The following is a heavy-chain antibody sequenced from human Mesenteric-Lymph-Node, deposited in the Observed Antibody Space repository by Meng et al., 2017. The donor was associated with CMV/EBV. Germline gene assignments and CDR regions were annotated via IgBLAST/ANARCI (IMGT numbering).Heavy chain of an antibody. J-gene: IGHJ4*02. Sequence: GESLKISCAASGFTFSSYEMNWVRQAPGKGLEWVSSISSSSSYIYYADSVKGRFTISRDNAKNSLYLQMNGLRAEDTAVYYCARVRSTAMGTWGQGTLVTVSS. CDR2: ISSSSSYI. CDR1: GFTFSSYE. V-gene: IGHV3-21*01. CDR3: ARVRSTAMGT. D-gene: IGHD5-18*01.